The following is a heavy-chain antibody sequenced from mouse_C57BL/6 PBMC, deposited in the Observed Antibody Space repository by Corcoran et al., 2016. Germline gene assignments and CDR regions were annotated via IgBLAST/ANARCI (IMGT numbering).Heavy chain of an antibody. CDR2: IYPRSGNT. D-gene: IGHD2-1*01. J-gene: IGHJ4*01. V-gene: IGHV1-81*01. CDR3: GRGRVYYGNSSMDY. CDR1: GYTFTNYC. Sequence: QDQLQQSGAELARPGSSVKMSCKASGYTFTNYCISWVKQRTGQCLEWIGEIYPRSGNTYYNEKFKGKATLTADKSSSTAYMELRSLTSEDSAVYFCGRGRVYYGNSSMDYWGQGTSGTVSS.